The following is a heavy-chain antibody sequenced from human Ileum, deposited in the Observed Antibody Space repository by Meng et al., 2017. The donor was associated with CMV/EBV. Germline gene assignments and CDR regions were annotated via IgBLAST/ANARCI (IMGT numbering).Heavy chain of an antibody. Sequence: FTSYDINWVRQATGQGLEWMGWMNPNSGNTVYAQDFQGRVTMTRNTSIGTAYMELSGLRSEDTAVYYCARGKVTMIVKTGPYNWFDPWGQGTLVTVSS. CDR2: MNPNSGNT. CDR1: FTSYD. J-gene: IGHJ5*02. V-gene: IGHV1-8*01. CDR3: ARGKVTMIVKTGPYNWFDP. D-gene: IGHD3-22*01.